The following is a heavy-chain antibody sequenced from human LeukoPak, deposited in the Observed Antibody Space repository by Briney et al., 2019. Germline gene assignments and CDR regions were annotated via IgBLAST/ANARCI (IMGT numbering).Heavy chain of an antibody. CDR3: ARGGTPGYSSGRIDY. V-gene: IGHV3-53*04. D-gene: IGHD6-19*01. CDR2: IYSAGNT. CDR1: GFTVSSNY. Sequence: PGGSLRLSCVASGFTVSSNYMGWVRQAPGKGLEWVSVIYSAGNTYYADSVKGRFTISRHNSENTLYLHMNGLRVEDTAVYFCARGGTPGYSSGRIDYWGQGTLVTVSS. J-gene: IGHJ4*02.